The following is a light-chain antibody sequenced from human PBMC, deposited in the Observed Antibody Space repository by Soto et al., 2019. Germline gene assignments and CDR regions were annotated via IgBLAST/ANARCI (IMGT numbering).Light chain of an antibody. CDR2: EVT. CDR3: PAFTSSSTWV. J-gene: IGLJ3*02. Sequence: QSALTQPASVSGSPGQSITISCTVTSSDVGGYKYVSWFQQHPGKAPKLMIYEVTNRPSGISDRFSGSKSGNTAPLTISGVRPEDEADYYCPAFTSSSTWVFGGGTKLTVL. CDR1: SSDVGGYKY. V-gene: IGLV2-14*01.